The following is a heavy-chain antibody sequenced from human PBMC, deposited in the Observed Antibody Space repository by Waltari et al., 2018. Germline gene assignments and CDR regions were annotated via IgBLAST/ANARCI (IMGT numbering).Heavy chain of an antibody. CDR2: VYRGGQT. CDR3: TRGVVASAAASY. D-gene: IGHD2-2*01. V-gene: IGHV3-66*01. J-gene: IGHJ4*02. CDR1: GVTVSNNY. Sequence: EVQLVESGGGLVQPGGSLRLSCAASGVTVSNNYMNWVRQAPGKGLGWVSTVYRGGQTYYADYGKGRFTISRDNPKNTVYLQMNSLRPDDTAVYYCTRGVVASAAASYWGQGTLVTVSS.